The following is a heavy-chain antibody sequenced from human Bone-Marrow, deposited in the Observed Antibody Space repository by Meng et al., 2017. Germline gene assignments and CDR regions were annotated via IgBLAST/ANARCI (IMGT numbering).Heavy chain of an antibody. CDR3: ARVGYCSSTSCYSHYYYYGMDV. CDR1: GFTFDDYG. CDR2: INWNGGST. J-gene: IGHJ6*02. V-gene: IGHV3-20*04. D-gene: IGHD2-2*01. Sequence: GASLKISCAASGFTFDDYGMSWVRQAPGKGLEWVSGINWNGGSTGYADSVKGRFTISRDNAKNSLYLQMNSLRAEDTALYYCARVGYCSSTSCYSHYYYYGMDVWGQGTMVTVSS.